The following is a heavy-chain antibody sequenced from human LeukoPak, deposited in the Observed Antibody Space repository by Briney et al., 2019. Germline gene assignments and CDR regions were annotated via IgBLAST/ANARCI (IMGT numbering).Heavy chain of an antibody. CDR1: GGTFSSYA. CDR3: ARGYIVVVPAAVRGYYYYGMDV. D-gene: IGHD2-2*01. J-gene: IGHJ6*02. CDR2: IIPTFGTA. Sequence: SVKVSCKASGGTFSSYAISWVRQAPGQGLEWMGGIIPTFGTANYAQKFQGRVTITADESTSTAYMELSSLRSEDTAVYYCARGYIVVVPAAVRGYYYYGMDVWGQGTTVTVSS. V-gene: IGHV1-69*13.